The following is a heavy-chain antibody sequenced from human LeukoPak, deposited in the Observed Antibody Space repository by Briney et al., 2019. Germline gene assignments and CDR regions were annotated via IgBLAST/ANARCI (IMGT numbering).Heavy chain of an antibody. J-gene: IGHJ4*02. CDR2: IYYSGST. D-gene: IGHD6-13*01. CDR1: GGSISSSSYY. CDR3: ARHFNGYSSSWYSDY. Sequence: SETLSLTCTVSGGSISSSSYYWGWIRQPPGKGLEWIGSIYYSGSTYYNPSLKSRVTISVDTSKNQFSLKLSSVTAADTAVYYCARHFNGYSSSWYSDYWGQGTLVTVSS. V-gene: IGHV4-39*01.